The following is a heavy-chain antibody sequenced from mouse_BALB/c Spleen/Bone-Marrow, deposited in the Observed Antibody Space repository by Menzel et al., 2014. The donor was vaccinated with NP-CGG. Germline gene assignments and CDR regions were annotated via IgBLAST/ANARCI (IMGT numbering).Heavy chain of an antibody. CDR3: AKRGRFERSMDY. CDR1: GYTFXDYN. Sequence: EVKLQESGAELVKPGASVKISCKASGYTFXDYNMDWVKQSHGKSLKWIGDINPNYDATNYNQKFKGKATLTVDKSSNTAYMELRSLTSEDTAVYYCAKRGRFERSMDYWGQGTSVTVSS. J-gene: IGHJ4*01. V-gene: IGHV1-18*01. CDR2: INPNYDAT.